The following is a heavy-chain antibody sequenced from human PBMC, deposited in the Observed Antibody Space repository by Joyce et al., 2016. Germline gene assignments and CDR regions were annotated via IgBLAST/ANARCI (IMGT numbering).Heavy chain of an antibody. J-gene: IGHJ4*02. CDR1: GYTFTSSG. V-gene: IGHV1-18*01. CDR2: ISAYKGNT. CDR3: ARDFFRVAAPFDY. Sequence: QVQLVQSGAEVKKPGASVKVSCKASGYTFTSSGFSWVRQAPGQGLEWMVWISAYKGNTNYAQKCQGIVTRTTDTSTSTAYMDLRSLRSDDTAVYYCARDFFRVAAPFDYWGQGTLVTVSS. D-gene: IGHD6-19*01.